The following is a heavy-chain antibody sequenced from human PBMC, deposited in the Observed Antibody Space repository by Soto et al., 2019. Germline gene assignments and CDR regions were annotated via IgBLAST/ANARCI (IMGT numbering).Heavy chain of an antibody. Sequence: GGSLRLSCAASGFTFSSYAMHWVRQAPGKGLEWVAVISYDGSNKYYADSVKGRFTISRDNSKNTLYLQMNSLRAEDTAVYYCAREGPEYSGSYYGNDAFDIWGQGTMVTVSS. CDR2: ISYDGSNK. CDR1: GFTFSSYA. V-gene: IGHV3-30*04. J-gene: IGHJ3*02. CDR3: AREGPEYSGSYYGNDAFDI. D-gene: IGHD1-26*01.